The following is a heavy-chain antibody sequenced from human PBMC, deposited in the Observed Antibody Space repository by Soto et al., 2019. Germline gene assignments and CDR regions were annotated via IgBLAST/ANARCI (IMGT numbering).Heavy chain of an antibody. D-gene: IGHD3-22*01. CDR3: ARGGVDYYDSSGYYFSPYYFDY. CDR1: GGSIGSYG. Sequence: PSETLSLTCTVSGGSIGSYGWSWIRQPPGKGLEWNGYIYHSGSTYYNPSLKSRVTISVDRSKNQFSLKLSSVTAADTAVYYCARGGVDYYDSSGYYFSPYYFDYWGQGTLVTVSS. V-gene: IGHV4-59*12. J-gene: IGHJ4*02. CDR2: IYHSGST.